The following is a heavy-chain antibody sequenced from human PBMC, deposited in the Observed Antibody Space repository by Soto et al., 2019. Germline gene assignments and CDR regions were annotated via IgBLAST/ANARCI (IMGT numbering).Heavy chain of an antibody. CDR1: GYTFTSYG. CDR3: ARDTMNYDILTGSYYYYGMDV. D-gene: IGHD3-9*01. V-gene: IGHV1-18*01. CDR2: ISAYNGNT. J-gene: IGHJ6*02. Sequence: QVQLVQSGAEVKKPGASVKVSCKASGYTFTSYGISWVRQAPGQGLEWMGWISAYNGNTNYAQKRQGRVTMTTDTSTSTAYMELRSLRSDDTAVYYCARDTMNYDILTGSYYYYGMDVWGQGTTVTVSS.